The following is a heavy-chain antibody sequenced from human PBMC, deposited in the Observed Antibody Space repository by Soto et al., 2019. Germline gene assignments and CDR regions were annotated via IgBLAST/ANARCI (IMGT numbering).Heavy chain of an antibody. D-gene: IGHD4-17*01. CDR2: IYHSGST. Sequence: PSETLSLTCAVSGYSISSGYYWGWIRQPPGKGLEWIGSIYHSGSTYYNPSLKSRVTISVDTSKNQFSLKLSSVTAADTAVYYCARVHGDPYFDYWGQGTLVTVS. V-gene: IGHV4-38-2*01. CDR3: ARVHGDPYFDY. J-gene: IGHJ4*02. CDR1: GYSISSGYY.